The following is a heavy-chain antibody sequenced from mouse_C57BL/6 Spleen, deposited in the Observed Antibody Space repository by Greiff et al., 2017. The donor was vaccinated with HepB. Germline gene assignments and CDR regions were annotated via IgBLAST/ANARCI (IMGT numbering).Heavy chain of an antibody. D-gene: IGHD1-1*01. Sequence: LVESGAELVKPGASVKISCKASGYAFSSYWMNWVKQRPGKGLEWIGQIYPGDGDTNYNGKFKGKATLTADKSSSTAYMQLSSLTSEDSAVYFGARDYYGSSFIDYWGQGTTLTVSS. V-gene: IGHV1-80*01. CDR3: ARDYYGSSFIDY. CDR2: IYPGDGDT. CDR1: GYAFSSYW. J-gene: IGHJ2*01.